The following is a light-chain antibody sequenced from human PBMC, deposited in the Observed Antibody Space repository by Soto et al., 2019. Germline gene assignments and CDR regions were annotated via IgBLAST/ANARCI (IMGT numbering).Light chain of an antibody. CDR2: GAS. CDR3: QQYGGSPIT. V-gene: IGKV3-20*01. Sequence: ESVLTQSPVTLSLSPCERATLSCSSSQSVSSSYLAWYQQKPGQAPRLLIYGASSRATGIPDRFSGSGSGTDFTLTISRLEPDDFALYFCQQYGGSPITFGLGTRLEIK. CDR1: QSVSSSY. J-gene: IGKJ5*01.